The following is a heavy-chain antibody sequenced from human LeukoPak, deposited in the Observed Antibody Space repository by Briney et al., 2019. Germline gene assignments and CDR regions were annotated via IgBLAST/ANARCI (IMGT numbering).Heavy chain of an antibody. V-gene: IGHV3-23*01. D-gene: IGHD6-19*01. Sequence: PGGSLRLSCAASGFTFNNYAMTWVRQAPGKGLEWVSAISGRGGSTFYADSVKGRFTISRDNSKNTLYLQTNSLRVEDTAVYYCANSLGSGWPDAFDIWGQGTRVTVSS. CDR1: GFTFNNYA. J-gene: IGHJ3*02. CDR3: ANSLGSGWPDAFDI. CDR2: ISGRGGST.